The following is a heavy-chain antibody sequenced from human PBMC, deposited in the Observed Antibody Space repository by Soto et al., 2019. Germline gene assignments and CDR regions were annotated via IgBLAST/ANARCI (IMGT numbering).Heavy chain of an antibody. Sequence: SETLSLTCSVSGGSVNLGNGSFSWSWIRQPVGKGLEWIGYIYSNGATSHNPSLKSRVTISINTSRNQFSLSLSSTTAADKAVYYCARGGGYDSFDFWGQGIQVTVSS. CDR1: GGSVNLGNGSFS. V-gene: IGHV4-30-2*01. CDR3: ARGGGYDSFDF. D-gene: IGHD2-15*01. J-gene: IGHJ4*02. CDR2: IYSNGAT.